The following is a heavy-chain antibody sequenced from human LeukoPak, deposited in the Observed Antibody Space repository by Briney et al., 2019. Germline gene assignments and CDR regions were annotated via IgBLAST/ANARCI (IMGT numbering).Heavy chain of an antibody. D-gene: IGHD6-19*01. CDR3: AKDHAMAGTSNWFDP. V-gene: IGHV1-2*06. CDR1: GYTFTGYY. Sequence: VASVKVSCKASGYTFTGYYMHWVRQAPGQGLEWMGRINPNSGGTNYAQKFQGRVTMTRDTSISTAYMELSRLRSDDTAVYYCAKDHAMAGTSNWFDPWGQGTLVTVSS. CDR2: INPNSGGT. J-gene: IGHJ5*02.